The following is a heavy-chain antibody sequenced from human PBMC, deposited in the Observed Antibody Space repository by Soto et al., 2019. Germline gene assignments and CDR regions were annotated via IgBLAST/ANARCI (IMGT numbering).Heavy chain of an antibody. Sequence: GASVKVSCKASGYTFTSYGISWVRQAPGQGLEWMGWISAYNGNTNYAQKLQGRVTMTTDTSTSTAYMELRSLRSDDTAVYYGARGPGDRDFWSGYYFYYYYYGMDVWGQGTTVTVSS. CDR1: GYTFTSYG. D-gene: IGHD3-3*01. CDR3: ARGPGDRDFWSGYYFYYYYYGMDV. CDR2: ISAYNGNT. J-gene: IGHJ6*02. V-gene: IGHV1-18*04.